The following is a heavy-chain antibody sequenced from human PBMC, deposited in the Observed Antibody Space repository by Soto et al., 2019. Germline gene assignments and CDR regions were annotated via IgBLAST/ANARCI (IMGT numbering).Heavy chain of an antibody. J-gene: IGHJ4*02. Sequence: QVQLLESGPGLVKPSETLSLTCAVSSASIDNNWNWVRQPPGKGLEWIGEIHQSGISYKNPSLKRRVTMSVDKSKNQFSLNLSSVTAAETAGYFCARSVGWYAVDQWGQGTVVTVSS. D-gene: IGHD6-19*01. CDR2: IHQSGIS. V-gene: IGHV4-4*02. CDR1: SASIDNN. CDR3: ARSVGWYAVDQ.